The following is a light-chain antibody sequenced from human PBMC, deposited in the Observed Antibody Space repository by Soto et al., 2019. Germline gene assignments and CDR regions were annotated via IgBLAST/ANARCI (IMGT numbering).Light chain of an antibody. J-gene: IGKJ1*01. CDR1: QAISSY. Sequence: DIQLTQSPSFLSASVGDRVTITCRASQAISSYLAWFQQRPEKAPKVLIYAASTLQSGVPSRFSGSASGTEFTLTISSLQPEDFATYFCQQLNSYPWTFGQGTKVEIK. CDR2: AAS. CDR3: QQLNSYPWT. V-gene: IGKV1-9*01.